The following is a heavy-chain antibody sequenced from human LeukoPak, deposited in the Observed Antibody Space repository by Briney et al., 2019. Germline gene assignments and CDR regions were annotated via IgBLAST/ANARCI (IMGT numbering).Heavy chain of an antibody. J-gene: IGHJ4*02. CDR3: ASSSGWQRGIDY. Sequence: SETLSLTCTVSGGSISSYYWSWIRQPPGKGLEWIGYIYYSGSTNYNPSLKSRVTISADTSKNQFSLKLSSVTAADTAVYYCASSSGWQRGIDYWGQGTLVTVSS. D-gene: IGHD6-19*01. CDR2: IYYSGST. CDR1: GGSISSYY. V-gene: IGHV4-59*01.